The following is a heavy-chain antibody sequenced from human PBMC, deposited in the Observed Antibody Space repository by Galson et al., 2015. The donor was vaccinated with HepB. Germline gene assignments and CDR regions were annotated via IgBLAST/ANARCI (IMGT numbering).Heavy chain of an antibody. J-gene: IGHJ4*02. CDR3: AREFAFGCGSYSH. V-gene: IGHV3-74*01. CDR1: GFTFSNYW. Sequence: SLRLSCAASGFTFSNYWMHWVRQAPGKGLVWVSYINFDGTSTRFADSVKGRFTVSRDSAENTLFLQMNNLRAEDTAVYYCAREFAFGCGSYSHWGQGTLVTVSS. D-gene: IGHD6-19*01. CDR2: INFDGTST.